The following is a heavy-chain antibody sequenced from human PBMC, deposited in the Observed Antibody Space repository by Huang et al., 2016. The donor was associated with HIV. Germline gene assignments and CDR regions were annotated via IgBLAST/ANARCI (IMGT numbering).Heavy chain of an antibody. V-gene: IGHV3-21*01. CDR1: GFTLTTFS. CDR3: VRIGYGENSYGSGYFDP. D-gene: IGHD4-17*01. CDR2: INGAGTHI. Sequence: EVQLVESGGGLVKPGGSLRLSCAASGFTLTTFSMNWVRQGPGRGLQWVAAINGAGTHIYEADSVEGRFTISRDNTRNSLYLQLNSLRAEDTAVYYCVRIGYGENSYGSGYFDPWGQGTLVAVSS. J-gene: IGHJ5*02.